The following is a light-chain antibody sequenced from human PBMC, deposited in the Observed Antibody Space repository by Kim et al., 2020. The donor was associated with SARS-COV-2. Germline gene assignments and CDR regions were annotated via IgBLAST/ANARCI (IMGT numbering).Light chain of an antibody. CDR1: QSVNSY. CDR3: QQRSDWPWT. J-gene: IGKJ1*01. Sequence: EIVLTQSPVTLSLSPGERATLSCRASQSVNSYLSWYQQRPGQAPRLLIYDASNRATGTPARFSGSGSGTEFTLTISSLEPEDFVLYYCQQRSDWPWTFGQGTKVDIK. CDR2: DAS. V-gene: IGKV3-11*01.